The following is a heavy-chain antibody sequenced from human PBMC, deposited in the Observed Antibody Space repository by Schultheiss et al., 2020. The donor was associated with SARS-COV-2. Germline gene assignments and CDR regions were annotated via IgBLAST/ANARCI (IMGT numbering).Heavy chain of an antibody. D-gene: IGHD3-3*01. CDR2: IYYSGST. CDR3: ARDDFWSGPPDPLGGYYYYYMDV. Sequence: SETLSLTCTVSGGSISSYYWSWIRQPPGKGLEWIGYIYYSGSTYYNPSLKSRVTISVDTSKNQFSLKLSSVTAADTAVYYCARDDFWSGPPDPLGGYYYYYMDVWGKGTTVTVSS. CDR1: GGSISSYY. V-gene: IGHV4-59*12. J-gene: IGHJ6*03.